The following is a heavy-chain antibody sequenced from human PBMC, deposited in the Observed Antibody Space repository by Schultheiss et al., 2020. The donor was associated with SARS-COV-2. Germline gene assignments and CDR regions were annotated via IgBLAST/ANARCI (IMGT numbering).Heavy chain of an antibody. D-gene: IGHD1-26*01. J-gene: IGHJ4*02. Sequence: GGSLRLSCAASGFTFSSYAMHWVRQAPGKGLEWVANVGRDGSESYYVDAVTGRFTISRDNSKNSLYLQMNSLRAEDTAVYYCARDRMGYSGSYYLDYWGQGTLVTVSS. CDR3: ARDRMGYSGSYYLDY. CDR1: GFTFSSYA. CDR2: VGRDGSES. V-gene: IGHV3-7*01.